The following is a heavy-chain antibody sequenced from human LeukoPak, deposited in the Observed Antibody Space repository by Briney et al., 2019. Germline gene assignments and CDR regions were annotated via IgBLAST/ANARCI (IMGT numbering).Heavy chain of an antibody. D-gene: IGHD2-2*01. CDR3: AKDRPGYYSYMDV. CDR2: ISGSGGTT. Sequence: PGGSLRLSCEASGFTFSSYAMSWVRPAPGKGLEWVTAISGSGGTTYYADSVKGRFTIPRDNSKNTLYLQMNSLRAEDTAVYYCAKDRPGYYSYMDVWGKGTTVTVSS. CDR1: GFTFSSYA. V-gene: IGHV3-23*01. J-gene: IGHJ6*03.